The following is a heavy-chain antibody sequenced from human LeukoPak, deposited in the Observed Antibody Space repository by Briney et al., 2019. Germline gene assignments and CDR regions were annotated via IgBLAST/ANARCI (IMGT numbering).Heavy chain of an antibody. CDR2: ISSNGGST. CDR1: GFTFSSYA. Sequence: GGSLRLSCSASGFTFSSYAMHWVRQAPGKGLEYVSAISSNGGSTYYADSVKGRFTISRDNSKNTLYLQMSSLRAEDTAVYYCVRVGYYDSSGYYWGFDPWGQGTLVTVSS. D-gene: IGHD3-22*01. V-gene: IGHV3-64D*06. J-gene: IGHJ5*02. CDR3: VRVGYYDSSGYYWGFDP.